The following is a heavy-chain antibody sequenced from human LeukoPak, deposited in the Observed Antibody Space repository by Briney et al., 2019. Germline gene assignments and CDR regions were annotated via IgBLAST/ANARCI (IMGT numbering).Heavy chain of an antibody. J-gene: IGHJ4*02. CDR2: ISSSSSYI. CDR3: ARDFPSYYYDSSGFTFDY. D-gene: IGHD3-22*01. Sequence: GGSLRLSCAASGFTFSSYSMNWVRQAPGKGLEWVPSISSSSSYIYYADSVKGRFTISRDNAKNSLYLQMNSLRAEDTAVYYCARDFPSYYYDSSGFTFDYWGQGTLVTVSS. CDR1: GFTFSSYS. V-gene: IGHV3-21*01.